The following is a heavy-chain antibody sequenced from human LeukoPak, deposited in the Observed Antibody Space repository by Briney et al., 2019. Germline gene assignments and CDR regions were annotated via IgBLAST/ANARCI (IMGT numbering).Heavy chain of an antibody. J-gene: IGHJ1*01. CDR2: ISDSGVST. D-gene: IGHD6-19*01. CDR3: AKGIDSSGSVEYFQH. CDR1: GFTFSSSA. V-gene: IGHV3-23*01. Sequence: GGSLRLSCVASGFTFSSSAMSWVRQAPGKGLEWVSAISDSGVSTYYADSVKGRFSISRDNSKNTLYLQMNSLRAEDTAVYYGAKGIDSSGSVEYFQHWGQGTLVTVSS.